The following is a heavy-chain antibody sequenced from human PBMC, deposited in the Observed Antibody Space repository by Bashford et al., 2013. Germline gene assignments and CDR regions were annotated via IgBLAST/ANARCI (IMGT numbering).Heavy chain of an antibody. Sequence: GESLKISCHGSGYTFYQLLDRLGAPDAREGLELVAIIHPIDSDIKYSPSFQGQATISVDKSISTAYLQWNSLKASDTAMYYCARLEFGGATNHIAYWGQGTLVTVSS. D-gene: IGHD1-26*01. CDR2: IHPIDSDI. J-gene: IGHJ4*02. V-gene: IGHV5-51*01. CDR1: GYTFYQLL. CDR3: ARLEFGGATNHIAY.